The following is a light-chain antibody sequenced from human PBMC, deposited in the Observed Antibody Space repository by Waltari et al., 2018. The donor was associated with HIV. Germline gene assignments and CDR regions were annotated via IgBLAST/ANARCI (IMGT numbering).Light chain of an antibody. CDR1: SSDVGGYNY. Sequence: QSALTQPRSVSGSPGQSVTISCTGTSSDVGGYNYVSWYQQHPGKAPKLMIYDVRKRPSGVPDRCSGAKSGNTASLTISVLQAEDEADFYCCSYAGDYTFRFGGGTKLTVL. CDR2: DVR. J-gene: IGLJ3*02. V-gene: IGLV2-11*01. CDR3: CSYAGDYTFR.